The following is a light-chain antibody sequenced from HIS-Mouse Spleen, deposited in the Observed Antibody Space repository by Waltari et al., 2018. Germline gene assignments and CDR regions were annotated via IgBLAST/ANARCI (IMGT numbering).Light chain of an antibody. J-gene: IGKJ1*01. V-gene: IGKV1-9*01. Sequence: DIQLTQSPSFLSASVGDRDTITCRASQGISSYLAWYQQKPGKAPKLLIYAAFTLQSGVPSRFSGSGSGTEFTLTISSLQPEDFATYYCQQLNSYPQTFGQGTKVEIK. CDR1: QGISSY. CDR3: QQLNSYPQT. CDR2: AAF.